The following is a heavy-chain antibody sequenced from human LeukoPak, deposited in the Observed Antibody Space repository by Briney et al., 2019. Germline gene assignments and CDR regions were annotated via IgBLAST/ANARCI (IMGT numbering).Heavy chain of an antibody. D-gene: IGHD4-11*01. J-gene: IGHJ4*02. CDR3: ARDYSNYVRGFDY. CDR1: GYSISSGYY. V-gene: IGHV4-38-2*01. Sequence: KPSETLSLTCAVSGYSISSGYYWGWIRQPPGKGLEWIGSIYHSGSTYYNASLKSRVTISVDTSKNQFSLKLSSVTAADTAVYYCARDYSNYVRGFDYWGQGTLVTVSS. CDR2: IYHSGST.